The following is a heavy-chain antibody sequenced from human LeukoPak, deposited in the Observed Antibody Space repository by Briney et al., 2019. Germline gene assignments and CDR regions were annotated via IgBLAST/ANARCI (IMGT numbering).Heavy chain of an antibody. Sequence: PGGSLRLSCGASGFIFSSYAMSWVRQTPGKRLEWVSAISSGGDRTYYVDSVKGRFTISRDNSKDTLFLQMHNVRAEDTAVYYCAKDPYGDHVVFDSWGQGTLVTASS. CDR3: AKDPYGDHVVFDS. J-gene: IGHJ4*02. V-gene: IGHV3-23*01. CDR2: ISSGGDRT. CDR1: GFIFSSYA. D-gene: IGHD4-17*01.